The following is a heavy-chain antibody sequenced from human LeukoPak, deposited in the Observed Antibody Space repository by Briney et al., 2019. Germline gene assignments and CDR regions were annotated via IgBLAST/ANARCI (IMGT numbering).Heavy chain of an antibody. V-gene: IGHV3-7*01. D-gene: IGHD2-15*01. J-gene: IGHJ3*02. CDR3: AREAPDIVVVVAAQNDAFDI. Sequence: GPLRLSCAASGFTFSSYWMSWVRQAPAKGLEWVANIKQDGSEKYYVDSVKGRFTISRDNAKNLLYLQMNSRRAEDAAVYYCAREAPDIVVVVAAQNDAFDIWGQGTMVTVSS. CDR1: GFTFSSYW. CDR2: IKQDGSEK.